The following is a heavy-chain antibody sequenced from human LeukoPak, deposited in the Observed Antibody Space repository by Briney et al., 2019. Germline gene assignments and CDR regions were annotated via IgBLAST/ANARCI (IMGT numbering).Heavy chain of an antibody. D-gene: IGHD2/OR15-2a*01. Sequence: GGSLRLSCAASGFTFNTYSMIWVRQAPGKGLEWVSSISTSSTYIDYADSVKGRFTISRDNAKNSLYLQMNSLGAEDTAVYYCASMSSTRYYFEFWGLGTLVTVSS. CDR2: ISTSSTYI. J-gene: IGHJ4*02. CDR3: ASMSSTRYYFEF. CDR1: GFTFNTYS. V-gene: IGHV3-21*01.